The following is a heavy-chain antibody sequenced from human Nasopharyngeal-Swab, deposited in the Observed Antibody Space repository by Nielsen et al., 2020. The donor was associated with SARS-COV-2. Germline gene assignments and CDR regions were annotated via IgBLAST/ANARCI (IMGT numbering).Heavy chain of an antibody. V-gene: IGHV3-21*01. CDR2: ISSSSSYI. CDR1: GFTFSSYS. D-gene: IGHD6-13*01. CDR3: ARLAPPYSSSWRATPNYYYYYMDV. Sequence: GTLRLSCAASGFTFSSYSMNWIRQAPGKGLEWDSSISSSSSYIYYADSVKGRLTISRDNAKNSLYLQMNSLRAEDTAVYYCARLAPPYSSSWRATPNYYYYYMDVWGKGTTVTVSS. J-gene: IGHJ6*03.